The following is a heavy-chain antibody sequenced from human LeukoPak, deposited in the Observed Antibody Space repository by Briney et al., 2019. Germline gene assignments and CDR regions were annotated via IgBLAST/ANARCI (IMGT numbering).Heavy chain of an antibody. V-gene: IGHV3-48*02. D-gene: IGHD6-13*01. J-gene: IGHJ5*02. Sequence: GGSLRLSCAASGFTFSSFAMNWVRQAPGKGLEWLSYISCSGSIVYYGDSVKGRFTISRDNAKNSLYLQMNSLRDEDTAGYYCARDPSEAATGWGRWFDHWGLGTLVTVSS. CDR1: GFTFSSFA. CDR2: ISCSGSIV. CDR3: ARDPSEAATGWGRWFDH.